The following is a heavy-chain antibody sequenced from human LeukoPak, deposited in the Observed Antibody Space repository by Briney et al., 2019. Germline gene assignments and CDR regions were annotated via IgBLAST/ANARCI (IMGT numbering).Heavy chain of an antibody. V-gene: IGHV4-4*07. J-gene: IGHJ5*02. Sequence: SETLSRTCTVSGGSISSYYWSWIRQPAGKGLEWIGRIYTSGSTNYNPSLKSRVTISVDKSKNQFSLKLSSVTAADTAVYYCARDPKPNYDFWSGSWFDPWGQGTLVTVSS. CDR3: ARDPKPNYDFWSGSWFDP. CDR2: IYTSGST. D-gene: IGHD3-3*01. CDR1: GGSISSYY.